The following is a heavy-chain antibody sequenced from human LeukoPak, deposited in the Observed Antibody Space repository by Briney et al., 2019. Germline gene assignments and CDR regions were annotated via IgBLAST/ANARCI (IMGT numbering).Heavy chain of an antibody. CDR2: MNPNSGNT. Sequence: ASVKVSCKASGGTFSSYAISWVRQAPGQGLEWMGWMNPNSGNTGYAQKFQGRVTITRNTSISTAYMELSSLRSEDTAVYYCARVFKSQGIDPWGQGTLVTVSS. D-gene: IGHD3-10*01. J-gene: IGHJ5*02. CDR1: GGTFSSYA. CDR3: ARVFKSQGIDP. V-gene: IGHV1-8*03.